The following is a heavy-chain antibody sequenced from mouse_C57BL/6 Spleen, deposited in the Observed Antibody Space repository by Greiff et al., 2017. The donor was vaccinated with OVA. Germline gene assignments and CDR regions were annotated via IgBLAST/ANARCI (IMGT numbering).Heavy chain of an antibody. J-gene: IGHJ4*01. Sequence: QVQLQQPGAELVRPGSSVKLSCKASGYTFTSYWMDWVKQRPGQGLEWIGNIYPSDSETHYNQKFKDKAPLTVDKSSSTAYMQLSSLTSEDSAVYYCARGPFITAVVAPYAMDYWGQGTSVTVSS. CDR1: GYTFTSYW. V-gene: IGHV1-61*01. D-gene: IGHD1-1*01. CDR3: ARGPFITAVVAPYAMDY. CDR2: IYPSDSET.